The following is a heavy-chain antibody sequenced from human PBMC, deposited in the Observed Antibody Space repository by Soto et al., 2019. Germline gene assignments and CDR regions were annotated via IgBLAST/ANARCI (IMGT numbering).Heavy chain of an antibody. V-gene: IGHV3-23*01. D-gene: IGHD2-2*01. CDR3: AKLNFVVVPASTPYWYFDL. Sequence: EVQLLESGGGLVQPGGSLRLSCAASGFTFSSYAMSWVRQAPGKGLEWVSAISGSGGSTYYADSVKGRFTISRDNSKNTRYLQMNSLRAEDTAVYYCAKLNFVVVPASTPYWYFDLWGRGTLVTVSS. CDR2: ISGSGGST. J-gene: IGHJ2*01. CDR1: GFTFSSYA.